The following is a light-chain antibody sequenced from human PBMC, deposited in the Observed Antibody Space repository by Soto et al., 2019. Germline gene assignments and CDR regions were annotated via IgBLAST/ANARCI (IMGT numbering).Light chain of an antibody. J-gene: IGLJ2*01. CDR2: EVT. CDR1: SSDVGGYNY. V-gene: IGLV2-14*01. Sequence: QSVLTQPASVSGSPGQSITISCTGTSSDVGGYNYVSWYQQHPGKAPKLMIYEVTNRPSGVSNRFSGSKSGNTASLTISGLQAEDEADYYCSSYRSRSTVFGGGTKVTVL. CDR3: SSYRSRSTV.